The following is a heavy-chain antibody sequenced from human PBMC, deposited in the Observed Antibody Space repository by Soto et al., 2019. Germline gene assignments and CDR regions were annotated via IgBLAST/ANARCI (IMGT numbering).Heavy chain of an antibody. V-gene: IGHV3-21*01. Sequence: EVQLVESGGGLVKPGGSLRLSCAASGFTFSSYSMNWVRQAPGKGLEWVSSISSSSSYIYYADSVKGRFTISRDNAKNSLYLQMNSLRAEDTAVYYCARDGMIVVVTPRKPYYYYGMDVWGQGTTASVSS. J-gene: IGHJ6*02. CDR1: GFTFSSYS. D-gene: IGHD3-22*01. CDR2: ISSSSSYI. CDR3: ARDGMIVVVTPRKPYYYYGMDV.